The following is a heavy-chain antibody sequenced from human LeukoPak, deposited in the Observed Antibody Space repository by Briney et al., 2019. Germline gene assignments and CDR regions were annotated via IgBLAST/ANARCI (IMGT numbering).Heavy chain of an antibody. Sequence: GSLRLSCAASGFTFSSYAMSWVRQAPGNGLEWVSAISGSGGSTYYADYVKGRFTISSDNSKNTLYLQMNSLRGEDTAVYYFVKEGYNWNGKNAFDSWGQGTMVTVSS. V-gene: IGHV3-23*01. J-gene: IGHJ3*02. CDR1: GFTFSSYA. CDR2: ISGSGGST. D-gene: IGHD1-20*01. CDR3: VKEGYNWNGKNAFDS.